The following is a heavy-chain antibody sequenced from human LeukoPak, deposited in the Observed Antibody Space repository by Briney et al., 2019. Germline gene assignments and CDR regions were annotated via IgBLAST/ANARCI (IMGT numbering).Heavy chain of an antibody. Sequence: ASVKVSCKASGGTFSSYAISWVRQAPGQGLEWMGRIIPILGIANYAQKFQGRVTITADKSTSTAYMEPSSLRSEDTAVYYCARVSEGSSGKTPYYYYGMDVWGQGTTVTVSS. CDR1: GGTFSSYA. D-gene: IGHD3-22*01. CDR3: ARVSEGSSGKTPYYYYGMDV. J-gene: IGHJ6*02. CDR2: IIPILGIA. V-gene: IGHV1-69*04.